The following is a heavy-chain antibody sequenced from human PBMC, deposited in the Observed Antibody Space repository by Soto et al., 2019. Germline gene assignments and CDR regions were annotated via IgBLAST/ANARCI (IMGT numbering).Heavy chain of an antibody. Sequence: SVKVSCKASGCTFSSYAISCVRQAPGQGLEWMGGIIPIFGTANYAQKFQGRVTITADESTSTAYMELSSLRSEDTAVYYCAARYDSSGYPFDYWGQGTLVTVSS. D-gene: IGHD3-22*01. V-gene: IGHV1-69*13. CDR2: IIPIFGTA. CDR3: AARYDSSGYPFDY. CDR1: GCTFSSYA. J-gene: IGHJ4*02.